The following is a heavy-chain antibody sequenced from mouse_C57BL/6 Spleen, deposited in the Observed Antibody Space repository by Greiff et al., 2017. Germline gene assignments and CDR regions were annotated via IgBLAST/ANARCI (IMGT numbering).Heavy chain of an antibody. V-gene: IGHV5-9-1*02. CDR2: ISSGGDYI. CDR1: GFTFSSYA. CDR3: TRDGSSYSFDY. Sequence: EVKLVESGEGLVKPGGSLKLSCAASGFTFSSYAMSWVRQTPEKRLEWVAYISSGGDYIYYADTVKGRFTISRDNARNTLYLQMSSLKSEDTAMYYCTRDGSSYSFDYWGQGTTLTVSS. J-gene: IGHJ2*01. D-gene: IGHD1-1*01.